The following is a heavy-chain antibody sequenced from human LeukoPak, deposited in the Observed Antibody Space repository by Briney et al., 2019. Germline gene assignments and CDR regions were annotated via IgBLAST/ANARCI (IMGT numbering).Heavy chain of an antibody. D-gene: IGHD6-6*01. CDR1: GYTFTSYY. J-gene: IGHJ4*02. CDR2: INPSGGST. Sequence: ASVKVSCTASGYTFTSYYLHWVRQAPGQGLEWMEIINPSGGSTSYAQKFQDRVTMTRDTPTSTVYMEPSSLRSEDTAVYYCARGHSNSPFLYWGQGTLVTVSS. CDR3: ARGHSNSPFLY. V-gene: IGHV1-46*01.